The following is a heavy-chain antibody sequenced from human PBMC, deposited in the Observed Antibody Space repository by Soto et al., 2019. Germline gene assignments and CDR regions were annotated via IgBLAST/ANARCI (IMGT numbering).Heavy chain of an antibody. Sequence: QVQLQQWGAGLLKPSETLSLTCAVYGGSFSGYYWSWIRQPPGKGLEWIGEINHSGSTNYNPSLKSRVTISVDTSKNQFSLKLSSVTAADTAVYYCVRGRGGGRFDYWGQGTLVTVSS. CDR1: GGSFSGYY. CDR2: INHSGST. V-gene: IGHV4-34*01. D-gene: IGHD3-16*01. CDR3: VRGRGGGRFDY. J-gene: IGHJ4*02.